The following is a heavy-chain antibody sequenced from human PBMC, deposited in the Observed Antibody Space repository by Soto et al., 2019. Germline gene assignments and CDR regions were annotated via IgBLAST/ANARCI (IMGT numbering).Heavy chain of an antibody. CDR3: AGRAQVPLRFNYYYYMDV. V-gene: IGHV4-34*01. D-gene: IGHD3-3*01. Sequence: SETLSLTCAVSGGSFSGYYWSWIRQPPGKGLEWLGEINHSGSTNYNPSLKSRVTISVDTSKNQFSLKLSSVTAADTAVYYCAGRAQVPLRFNYYYYMDVWGKGTTVTVSS. J-gene: IGHJ6*03. CDR1: GGSFSGYY. CDR2: INHSGST.